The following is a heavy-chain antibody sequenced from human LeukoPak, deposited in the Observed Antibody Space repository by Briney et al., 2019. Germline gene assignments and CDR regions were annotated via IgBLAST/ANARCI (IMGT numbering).Heavy chain of an antibody. CDR1: GYTFTGYY. D-gene: IGHD6-13*01. V-gene: IGHV1-2*02. CDR3: ARGGASSWYGNNWFDP. Sequence: ASVKVSCKASGYTFTGYYMHWVRQAPGQGLERMRWINPNSGCTNYAQKFQGRVTMTRDTSISTAYMELRRLRSDDTAVYYCARGGASSWYGNNWFDPWGQGTLVTVSS. J-gene: IGHJ5*02. CDR2: INPNSGCT.